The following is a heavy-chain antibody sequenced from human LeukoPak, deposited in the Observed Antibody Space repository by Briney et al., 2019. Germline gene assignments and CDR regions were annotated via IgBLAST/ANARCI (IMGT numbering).Heavy chain of an antibody. J-gene: IGHJ4*02. V-gene: IGHV3-23*01. CDR3: AKDHGVAVTGMYY. Sequence: GGSLRLSCAASGFAFTSFTMNWVRQTPGKELEWVSSISGTGGNTYYADSVKGRFTISRDNSRNTLYLQMNSLRAEDTAVYYCAKDHGVAVTGMYYWGQGTLVTVSS. CDR2: ISGTGGNT. D-gene: IGHD6-19*01. CDR1: GFAFTSFT.